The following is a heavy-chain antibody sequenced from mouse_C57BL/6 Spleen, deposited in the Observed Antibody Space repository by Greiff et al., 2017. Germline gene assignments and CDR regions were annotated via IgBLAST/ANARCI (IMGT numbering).Heavy chain of an antibody. CDR2: ISYDGSN. CDR3: ARDQGGPGYFDY. CDR1: GYSITSGYY. V-gene: IGHV3-6*01. D-gene: IGHD3-2*02. J-gene: IGHJ2*01. Sequence: EVKLQQSGPGLVKPSQSLSLTCSVTGYSITSGYYWNWIRQFPGNKLEWMGYISYDGSNNYNPSLKNRISITRDTSKNQFFLKLNSVTTEDTATYYCARDQGGPGYFDYWGQGTTLTVSS.